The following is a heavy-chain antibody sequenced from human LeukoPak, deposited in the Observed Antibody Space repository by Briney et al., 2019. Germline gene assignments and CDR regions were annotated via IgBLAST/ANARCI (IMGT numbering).Heavy chain of an antibody. Sequence: GGSLRLSCAASGSTFSSYAMSWVRQAPGKGLEWVSAISGSGGSTYYADSVKGRFTISRDNSKNTLYLQMNSLRAEDTAVYYCAKNSGSPNYFGYWGQGTLVTVSS. CDR3: AKNSGSPNYFGY. CDR1: GSTFSSYA. V-gene: IGHV3-23*01. J-gene: IGHJ4*02. D-gene: IGHD5-12*01. CDR2: ISGSGGST.